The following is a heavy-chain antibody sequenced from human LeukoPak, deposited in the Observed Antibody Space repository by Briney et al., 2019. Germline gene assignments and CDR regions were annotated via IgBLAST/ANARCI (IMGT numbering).Heavy chain of an antibody. CDR3: ATPKKGFGVVIPSPFDY. CDR2: INSNGRST. J-gene: IGHJ4*02. D-gene: IGHD3-3*01. CDR1: GFTFSSYG. Sequence: GGSLRLSCAASGFTFSSYGMSWVRQAPGKGLEWVSAINSNGRSTNYADSVKGRFTISRDNSKNTLYLQMNSLRADDTAVYYCATPKKGFGVVIPSPFDYWGQGTLVTVSS. V-gene: IGHV3-23*01.